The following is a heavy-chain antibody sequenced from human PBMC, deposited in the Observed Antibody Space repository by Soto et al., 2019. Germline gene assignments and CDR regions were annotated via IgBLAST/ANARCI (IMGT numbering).Heavy chain of an antibody. Sequence: PGGSLRLSCAASGFPFSRYWMHWVRQTPGKGLVWVSRINPAGTITNYADSVEGRFTISRDNADSALFLQMNSLSAEDTAIYYCTSDTFGLRDTWGQGTLVTVSS. CDR1: GFPFSRYW. D-gene: IGHD3-10*01. V-gene: IGHV3-74*01. J-gene: IGHJ5*02. CDR3: TSDTFGLRDT. CDR2: INPAGTIT.